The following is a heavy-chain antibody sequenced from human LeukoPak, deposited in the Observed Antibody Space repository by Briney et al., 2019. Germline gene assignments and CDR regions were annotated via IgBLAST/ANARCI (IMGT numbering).Heavy chain of an antibody. Sequence: SETLSLTCTVSGGSISSNNYYWVWIRQPPGKGLEWIGIIYYSGTTYYNPSLKSRVTISVDTSKNQFSLKLSSVTAADTAVYYCARSGSYLATGRIYYFDYWGQGTLVTVSS. V-gene: IGHV4-39*01. CDR1: GGSISSNNYY. J-gene: IGHJ4*02. CDR2: IYYSGTT. CDR3: ARSGSYLATGRIYYFDY. D-gene: IGHD1-26*01.